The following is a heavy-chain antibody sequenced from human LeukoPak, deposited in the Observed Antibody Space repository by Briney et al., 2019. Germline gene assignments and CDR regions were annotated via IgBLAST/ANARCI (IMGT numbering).Heavy chain of an antibody. J-gene: IGHJ4*02. CDR3: TKDLGYCSSPTCPFDS. CDR1: GFTFSDYY. Sequence: GGSLRLSCAASGFTFSDYYMSWIRQAPGRGLEGVSYIKDSGDTTYYADSVKGRFTISRDNAKNSLYLQMNSLRVEDTAIYYCTKDLGYCSSPTCPFDSWGQGTLVTVSS. D-gene: IGHD2-2*01. CDR2: IKDSGDTT. V-gene: IGHV3-11*04.